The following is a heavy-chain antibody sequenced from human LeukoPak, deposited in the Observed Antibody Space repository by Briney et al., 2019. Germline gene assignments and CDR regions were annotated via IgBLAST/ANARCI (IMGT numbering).Heavy chain of an antibody. Sequence: SQTLSLTCTVSGGSISSYYWSWIRQPPGKGLEWIGYIYYSGSTSYNPSLKSRVTISVDTSKNQFSLKLSSVTAADTAVYYCARKSANWFDPWGQGTLVTVSS. CDR1: GGSISSYY. V-gene: IGHV4-59*01. CDR3: ARKSANWFDP. J-gene: IGHJ5*02. CDR2: IYYSGST.